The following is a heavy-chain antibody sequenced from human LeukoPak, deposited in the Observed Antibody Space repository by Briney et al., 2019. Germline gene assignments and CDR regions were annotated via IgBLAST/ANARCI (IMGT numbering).Heavy chain of an antibody. V-gene: IGHV4-39*07. D-gene: IGHD3-10*01. J-gene: IGHJ4*02. CDR2: INHSGST. CDR3: ARVRGSGSYSLDY. CDR1: GGSISSGSYY. Sequence: PSETLSLTCTVSGGSISSGSYYWSWIRQPPGEGLEWIGEINHSGSTNYNPSLKSRVTISVDTSKNQFSLKLSSVTAADTAVYYCARVRGSGSYSLDYWGQGTLVTVSS.